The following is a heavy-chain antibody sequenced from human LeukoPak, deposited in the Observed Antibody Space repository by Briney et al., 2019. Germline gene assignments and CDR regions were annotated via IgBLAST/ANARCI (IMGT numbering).Heavy chain of an antibody. J-gene: IGHJ6*03. V-gene: IGHV4-4*07. CDR3: ARVKRDTAMVTPRDYYYYYMDV. Sequence: SEALSLTCTASGGSISSYYWSWIRQPAGKGLEWIGRIYTSGSTNYNPSLKSRVTMSVDTSKNQFSLKLSSVTAADTAVYYCARVKRDTAMVTPRDYYYYYMDVWGKGTTVTVSS. CDR1: GGSISSYY. D-gene: IGHD5-18*01. CDR2: IYTSGST.